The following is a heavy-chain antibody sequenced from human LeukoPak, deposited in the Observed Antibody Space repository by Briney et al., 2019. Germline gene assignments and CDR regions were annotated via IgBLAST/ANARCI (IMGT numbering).Heavy chain of an antibody. Sequence: QPGGSLRLSCAASGFTFSSHWTHWVRQAPGEGLVWVSRVNGPGDWTHYADSVRGRFIISRDNAENTISLQMNNLRAEDTAVYFCAREVFEGQRQSDAFDVWGQGTMVTVSS. CDR2: VNGPGDWT. CDR3: AREVFEGQRQSDAFDV. D-gene: IGHD6-25*01. J-gene: IGHJ3*01. CDR1: GFTFSSHW. V-gene: IGHV3-74*01.